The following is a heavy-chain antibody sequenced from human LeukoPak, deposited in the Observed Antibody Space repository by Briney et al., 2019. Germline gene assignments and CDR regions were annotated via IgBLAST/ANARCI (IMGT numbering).Heavy chain of an antibody. CDR2: IKQDGSEK. CDR1: GFTFSNYW. CDR3: ARDNGVVHGVYYMDV. V-gene: IGHV3-7*01. Sequence: GGSLRLSCAASGFTFSNYWMTWVRQAPGKGLEWVADIKQDGSEKLYVNSVRGRFTISRDNAKMTLFLQMNSLRAEDTAVYYCARDNGVVHGVYYMDVWGKGTTVTVS. J-gene: IGHJ6*03. D-gene: IGHD3-3*01.